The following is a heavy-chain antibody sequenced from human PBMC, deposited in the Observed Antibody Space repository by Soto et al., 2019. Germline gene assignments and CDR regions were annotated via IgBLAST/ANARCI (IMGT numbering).Heavy chain of an antibody. V-gene: IGHV3-9*01. Sequence: EVQLVESGGGLVQPGRYLRLSCVASGFTFDDYVMHWVRQDPGKGLEWVAGISWHNANIGYADSVKGRFTISRDNAKNSRYLQMNRLRTEDTALYHCARVVASIYYFYMDVWGQGTTVTVSS. CDR2: ISWHNANI. CDR3: ARVVASIYYFYMDV. D-gene: IGHD3-10*01. J-gene: IGHJ6*02. CDR1: GFTFDDYV.